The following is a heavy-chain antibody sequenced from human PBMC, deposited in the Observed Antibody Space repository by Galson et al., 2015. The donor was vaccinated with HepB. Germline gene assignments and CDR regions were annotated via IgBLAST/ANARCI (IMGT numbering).Heavy chain of an antibody. D-gene: IGHD3-22*01. Sequence: SLRLSCAASGFTFSSYGMHWVRQAPGRGLEWVAVIWYDGSNKYYADSVKGRFTISRDNSKNTLYLQMNSLRAEDTAVYYCARWANYYDSSGSTWGQGTLVTVSS. V-gene: IGHV3-33*01. J-gene: IGHJ5*02. CDR2: IWYDGSNK. CDR3: ARWANYYDSSGST. CDR1: GFTFSSYG.